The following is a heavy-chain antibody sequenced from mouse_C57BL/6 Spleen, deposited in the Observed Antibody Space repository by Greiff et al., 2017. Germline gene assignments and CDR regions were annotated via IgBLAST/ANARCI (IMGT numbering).Heavy chain of an antibody. CDR1: GFSFNTYA. CDR2: IRSKSNNYAT. J-gene: IGHJ4*01. Sequence: EVKVVESGGGLVQPKGSLKLSCAASGFSFNTYAMNWVRQAPGKGLEWVARIRSKSNNYATYYADSVKDRFTISRDDSESMLYLQMNNLKTEDTAMYYCVSLFYDGWEYYAMDYWGQGTSVTVSS. CDR3: VSLFYDGWEYYAMDY. V-gene: IGHV10-1*01. D-gene: IGHD2-3*01.